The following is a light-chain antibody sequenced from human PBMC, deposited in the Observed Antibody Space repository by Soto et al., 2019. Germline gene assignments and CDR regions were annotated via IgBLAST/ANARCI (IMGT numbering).Light chain of an antibody. Sequence: EVVLTQSPATLSLSPGERATLSCRASQSVSSYLAWYQQKPGQAPRLLIYDASNRATGIPARFSGSGSGTDFPLTISSLEPEELAVYYCQQRSNWPITFGQGTRLAIK. V-gene: IGKV3-11*01. CDR3: QQRSNWPIT. CDR1: QSVSSY. J-gene: IGKJ5*01. CDR2: DAS.